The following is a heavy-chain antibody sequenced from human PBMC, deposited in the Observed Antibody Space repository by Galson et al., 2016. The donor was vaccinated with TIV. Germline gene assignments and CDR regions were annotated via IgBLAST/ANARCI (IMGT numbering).Heavy chain of an antibody. CDR3: ARSVPHTYYMNF. CDR2: IIPMLDIA. V-gene: IGHV1-69*10. Sequence: SVKVSCKASGGTFTKFAFIWVRQAPGQGLEWMGGIIPMLDIADYAQKFQGRVTITADKPTTTAYMELSSLESEDTAVYYCARSVPHTYYMNFGGKGTTVTVSS. CDR1: GGTFTKFA. J-gene: IGHJ6*03. D-gene: IGHD5/OR15-5a*01.